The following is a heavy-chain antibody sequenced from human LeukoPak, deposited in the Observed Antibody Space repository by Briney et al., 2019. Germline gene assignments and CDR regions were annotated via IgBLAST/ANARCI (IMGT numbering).Heavy chain of an antibody. V-gene: IGHV4-61*02. CDR1: GDSFSSGSFY. D-gene: IGHD5-12*01. CDR3: ARYRSGYEGWFDP. Sequence: TPSETLSLTCTVSGDSFSSGSFYWSWIRQPAGKGLEWIGRVYSTGNTYYNPSLKNRVTMSLDASKNQFSLNLRSVTAADTALYYCARYRSGYEGWFDPWGEGTLVTVSS. CDR2: VYSTGNT. J-gene: IGHJ5*02.